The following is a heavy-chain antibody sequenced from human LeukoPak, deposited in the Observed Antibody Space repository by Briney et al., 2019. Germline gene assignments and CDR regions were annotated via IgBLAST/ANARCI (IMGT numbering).Heavy chain of an antibody. Sequence: GGSLRLSCAASGFTFSSYWMSWVRQAPGKGLEWVANIKQDGSEKYYVDFVKGRFTISRDNAKNSLYLQMNSLRAEDTAVYYCARDAYDYSNWFDPWGQGTLVTVSS. V-gene: IGHV3-7*01. D-gene: IGHD4-4*01. J-gene: IGHJ5*02. CDR3: ARDAYDYSNWFDP. CDR2: IKQDGSEK. CDR1: GFTFSSYW.